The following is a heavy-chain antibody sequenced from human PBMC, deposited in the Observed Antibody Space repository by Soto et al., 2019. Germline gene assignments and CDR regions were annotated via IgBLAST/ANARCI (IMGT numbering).Heavy chain of an antibody. D-gene: IGHD5-18*01. CDR3: TTWIQLWFRGSSVY. CDR2: IKSKTDGGTT. CDR1: GFTFSNAW. Sequence: EVQLVESGGGLVKPGGSLRLSCAASGFTFSNAWMNWVRQAPGKGLEWVGRIKSKTDGGTTDYAAPVKGRFTISRDDSKNTLYLQMNSLKTEDTAVYYCTTWIQLWFRGSSVYWGQGTLVTVSS. V-gene: IGHV3-15*07. J-gene: IGHJ4*02.